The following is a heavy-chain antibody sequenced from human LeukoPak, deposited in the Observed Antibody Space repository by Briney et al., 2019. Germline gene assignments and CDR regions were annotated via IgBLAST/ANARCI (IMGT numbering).Heavy chain of an antibody. D-gene: IGHD3-9*01. CDR3: ARAYYDILTGYNNFDY. J-gene: IGHJ4*02. CDR1: GYTFTGYY. V-gene: IGHV1-2*02. Sequence: ASVKVSCKASGYTFTGYYMYWVRQAPGQGLEWMGWINPNSGGTNYAQKFQGRVTMTRDTSISTAYMELSRLRSDDTAVYYCARAYYDILTGYNNFDYWGQGTLVTVSS. CDR2: INPNSGGT.